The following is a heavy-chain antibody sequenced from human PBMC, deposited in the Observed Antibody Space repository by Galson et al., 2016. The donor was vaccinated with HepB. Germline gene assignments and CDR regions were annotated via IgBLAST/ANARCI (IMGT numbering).Heavy chain of an antibody. CDR3: ARSSSDQDPFSGGMDV. D-gene: IGHD2-2*01. V-gene: IGHV3-48*02. CDR1: GFTFIRYS. Sequence: SLRLSCAASGFTFIRYSMTWVRQPPGKGLEWVSYISRSSGTIYYADSVKGRFPISRDDAKNSLFLQMNSLRDEDTAVYYCARSSSDQDPFSGGMDVWGQGTTVTVSS. CDR2: ISRSSGTI. J-gene: IGHJ6*02.